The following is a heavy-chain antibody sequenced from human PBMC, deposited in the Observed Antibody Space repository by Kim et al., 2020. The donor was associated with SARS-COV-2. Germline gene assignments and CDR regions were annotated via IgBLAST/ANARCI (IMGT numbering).Heavy chain of an antibody. V-gene: IGHV3-20*04. J-gene: IGHJ4*02. CDR3: ARDCCVYGDIVVPVTAYLEP. CDR1: GFIFDDYG. D-gene: IGHD2-15*01. Sequence: GGSLRLSCAASGFIFDDYGMRWVRQAPGKGLEWVASISWDGASTDYADSVKGRFTISRDNSKNSVCLQMNSLRPDDTAFYYCARDCCVYGDIVVPVTAYLEPWGQGTRGTVST. CDR2: ISWDGAST.